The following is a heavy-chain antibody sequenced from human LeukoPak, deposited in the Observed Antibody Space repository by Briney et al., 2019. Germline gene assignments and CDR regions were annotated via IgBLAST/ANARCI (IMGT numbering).Heavy chain of an antibody. CDR2: IYDDGRT. V-gene: IGHV3-53*01. CDR3: ARSFGASNWFDA. Sequence: GGSLRLSCAASGFTVSSNYMSCVRQAPGKGLEWVSVIYDDGRTYYADSVKGRFTISRDNSRNIIYLQMNSLRAEDTAVYYCARSFGASNWFDAWGQGTLVTVSS. J-gene: IGHJ5*02. D-gene: IGHD3-10*01. CDR1: GFTVSSNY.